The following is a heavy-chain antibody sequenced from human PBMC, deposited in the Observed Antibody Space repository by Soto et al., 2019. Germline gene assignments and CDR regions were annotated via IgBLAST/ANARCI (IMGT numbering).Heavy chain of an antibody. Sequence: GASVKVSCKASGFTLTGYYVHWVRQAPGQGLEWMGWINPNSGATNYAQEFQGWVTLTRDTSINTAYMELTRLRSDDTAVYYCARDPGLSSSSHYYYYRLDVWGQGTTVTVS. CDR3: ARDPGLSSSSHYYYYRLDV. CDR2: INPNSGAT. CDR1: GFTLTGYY. V-gene: IGHV1-2*04. D-gene: IGHD6-6*01. J-gene: IGHJ6*02.